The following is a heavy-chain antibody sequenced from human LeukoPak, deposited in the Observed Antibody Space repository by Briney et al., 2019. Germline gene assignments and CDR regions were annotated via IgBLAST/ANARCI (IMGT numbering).Heavy chain of an antibody. D-gene: IGHD3-22*01. V-gene: IGHV3-21*01. CDR1: GFTFSNYA. J-gene: IGHJ4*02. CDR3: ARRDYYDSSGYDY. CDR2: ISGSSSDI. Sequence: PXGSXXXXCXASGFTFSNYAMNWVRQAPGKGLEWVSSISGSSSDIYYADSVKGRFTISRDKAKNSLYLQMNRLRAEDTAIYYCARRDYYDSSGYDYWGQGTLVTVSS.